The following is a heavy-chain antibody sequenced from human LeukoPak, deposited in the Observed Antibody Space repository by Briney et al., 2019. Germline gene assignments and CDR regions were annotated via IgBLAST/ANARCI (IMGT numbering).Heavy chain of an antibody. D-gene: IGHD4-17*01. CDR2: IRYDGSNK. V-gene: IGHV3-30*02. J-gene: IGHJ4*02. CDR1: GFTFSSYG. CDR3: ARDREDPVTTVTTYFDY. Sequence: PGGSLRLSCAASGFTFSSYGMHWVRQAPGKGLEWVAFIRYDGSNKYYADSVKGRFTISRDNSKNTLYLQMNSLRAEDTAVYYCARDREDPVTTVTTYFDYWGQGTLVTVSS.